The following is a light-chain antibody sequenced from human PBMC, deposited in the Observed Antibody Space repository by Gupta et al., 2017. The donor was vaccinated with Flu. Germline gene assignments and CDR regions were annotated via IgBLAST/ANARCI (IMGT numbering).Light chain of an antibody. J-gene: IGKJ1*01. V-gene: IGKV3-15*01. CDR3: QHYSDRPPWT. Sequence: EIMLTQSPATLSVYLGERVTVSCRASQSISNNLAWYQQKPGQPPKLLIYNSYNRASDIPARFSGAGSGTDFTLTIDSLRSEDFAVYYCQHYSDRPPWTFGPGTKVDLK. CDR1: QSISNN. CDR2: NSY.